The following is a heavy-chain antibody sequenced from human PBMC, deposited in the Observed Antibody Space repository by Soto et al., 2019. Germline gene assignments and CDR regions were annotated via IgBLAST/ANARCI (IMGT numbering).Heavy chain of an antibody. V-gene: IGHV1-18*01. D-gene: IGHD3-3*01. CDR3: ARGGHLGFLESLSFDP. CDR2: ISGHNGDV. CDR1: GYSFTSYG. J-gene: IGHJ5*02. Sequence: ASVKVSCKTSGYSFTSYGISWVRQAPGQGLQWMGWISGHNGDVNYAESLQGRVTMTTDTSTSTAYMVLRSLRSDETAVYYCARGGHLGFLESLSFDPWGQGTLVTVSS.